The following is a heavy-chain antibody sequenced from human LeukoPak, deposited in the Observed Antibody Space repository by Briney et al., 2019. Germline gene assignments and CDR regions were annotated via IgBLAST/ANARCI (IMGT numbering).Heavy chain of an antibody. Sequence: GRSLRLSCAASGFTFSSYAMHWVRQAPGKGLEWVAVISYDGSNKYYADSVKGRFTISRDNSKNTLYLQMNSLRAEDTAVYYCARDQSYDFWSGYYSYYGMDVWGQGTTVTVSS. D-gene: IGHD3-3*01. V-gene: IGHV3-30-3*01. J-gene: IGHJ6*02. CDR1: GFTFSSYA. CDR3: ARDQSYDFWSGYYSYYGMDV. CDR2: ISYDGSNK.